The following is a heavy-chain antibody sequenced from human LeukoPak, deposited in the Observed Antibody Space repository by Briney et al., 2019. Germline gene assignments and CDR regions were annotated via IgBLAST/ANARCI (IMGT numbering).Heavy chain of an antibody. CDR3: ARDDIVVVPAAIGGYYYYYYMDV. CDR1: GFTFSSYE. V-gene: IGHV3-48*03. D-gene: IGHD2-2*01. J-gene: IGHJ6*03. Sequence: SGGSLRLSCAASGFTFSSYEMNWVRQAPGKGREGVSYISSSGSTIYYADSVKGRFTISRDNAKNSLYLQMNSLRAEDTALYYCARDDIVVVPAAIGGYYYYYYMDVWGKGTTVTVSS. CDR2: ISSSGSTI.